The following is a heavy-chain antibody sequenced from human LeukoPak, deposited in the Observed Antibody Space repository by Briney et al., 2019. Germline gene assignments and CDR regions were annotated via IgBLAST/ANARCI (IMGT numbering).Heavy chain of an antibody. D-gene: IGHD3-10*01. CDR1: GFTFSSYA. J-gene: IGHJ4*02. Sequence: GGSLRLSCAASGFTFSSYAMSWVRQAPGKGLEWVAVISYDGSNKYYADSVKGRFTISRDNSKNMLYLQMNSLRAEDTAVYYCAKGSMVRGVIYYWGQGTLVTVSS. CDR2: ISYDGSNK. V-gene: IGHV3-30*18. CDR3: AKGSMVRGVIYY.